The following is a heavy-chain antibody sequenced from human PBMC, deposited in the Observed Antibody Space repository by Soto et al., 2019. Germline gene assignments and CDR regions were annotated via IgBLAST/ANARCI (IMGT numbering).Heavy chain of an antibody. Sequence: QITLRESGPTLVNPTQTLTLTCTFSGFSLSSSGVGVGWIRQPPGKALEWLALIYWNDDERYSPSLKSRLTITTDTSKNQRVLTMTNMDPVDTATYYCARRLGSSWYSPCFDYWGQGTLVTVSS. D-gene: IGHD6-13*01. CDR2: IYWNDDE. CDR1: GFSLSSSGVG. J-gene: IGHJ4*02. V-gene: IGHV2-5*01. CDR3: ARRLGSSWYSPCFDY.